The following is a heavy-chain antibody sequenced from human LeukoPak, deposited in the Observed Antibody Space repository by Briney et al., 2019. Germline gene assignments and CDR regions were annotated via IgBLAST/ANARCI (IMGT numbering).Heavy chain of an antibody. CDR2: IKSDGST. V-gene: IGHV3-74*01. CDR3: ARAPSEIGGYYPEYFRH. D-gene: IGHD3-22*01. Sequence: GGSLRLSCAASGLTFSTYWMPWVRQAPGKGLVWVSRIKSDGSTNYADSVKGRFTISRDNANNTLSLQMNSLRPEDTGVYYCARAPSEIGGYYPEYFRHWGQGTLVTVSS. J-gene: IGHJ1*01. CDR1: GLTFSTYW.